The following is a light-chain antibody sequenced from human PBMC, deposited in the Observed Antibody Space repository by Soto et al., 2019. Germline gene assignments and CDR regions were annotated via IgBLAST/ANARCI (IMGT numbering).Light chain of an antibody. Sequence: IVLTQSPGTLSLSPGDRATLSCRASQSVSSNYLGWYQQKPGQAPRLLLYGASSRAIGIPDRFSGSGSGSDFTLIISRLEPEDFAVYYCQQYDTSPPLTCGGGTKVEIK. CDR3: QQYDTSPPLT. CDR1: QSVSSNY. CDR2: GAS. J-gene: IGKJ4*01. V-gene: IGKV3-20*01.